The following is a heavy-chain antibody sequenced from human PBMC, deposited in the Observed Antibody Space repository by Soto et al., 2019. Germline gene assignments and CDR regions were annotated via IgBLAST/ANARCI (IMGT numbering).Heavy chain of an antibody. J-gene: IGHJ4*02. Sequence: ASVKVSCKASGHTFTSYYMHWVRQAPGQGLEWMGIINPSGGSTSYAQKFQGRVTMTRDTSTSTVYMELSSLRSEDTAVYYCARAYDSSGYYYVFGYYFDYWGQGTLVTVSS. CDR1: GHTFTSYY. V-gene: IGHV1-46*03. CDR3: ARAYDSSGYYYVFGYYFDY. CDR2: INPSGGST. D-gene: IGHD3-22*01.